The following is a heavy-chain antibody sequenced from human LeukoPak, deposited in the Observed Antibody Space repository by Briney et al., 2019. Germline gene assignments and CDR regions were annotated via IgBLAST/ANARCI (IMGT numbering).Heavy chain of an antibody. CDR1: GFTFSSYA. J-gene: IGHJ4*02. CDR3: AKVLTGYYDSSGYFDY. D-gene: IGHD3-22*01. CDR2: ISGSGGST. V-gene: IGHV3-23*01. Sequence: GGSLRLSCAASGFTFSSYAMSWVRQAPGKGLEGVSAISGSGGSTYYADSVKGRFTISRDNSKNTLYLQMNSLRAEDTAVYYCAKVLTGYYDSSGYFDYWGQGTLVTVSS.